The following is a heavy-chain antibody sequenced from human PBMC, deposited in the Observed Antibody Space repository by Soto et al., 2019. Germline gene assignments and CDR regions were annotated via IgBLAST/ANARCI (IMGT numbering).Heavy chain of an antibody. V-gene: IGHV4-30-4*01. J-gene: IGHJ6*02. CDR1: GGSISSGDYY. D-gene: IGHD4-17*01. CDR2: IYYSGST. Sequence: SETLSLTCTVSGGSISSGDYYWSWIRQPPGKGLEWIGYIYYSGSTYYNPCLKSRVTISVDTSKNQFSLKLSSVTAADTAVYYCARDYGDYGYGMDVWGQGTTVTVSS. CDR3: ARDYGDYGYGMDV.